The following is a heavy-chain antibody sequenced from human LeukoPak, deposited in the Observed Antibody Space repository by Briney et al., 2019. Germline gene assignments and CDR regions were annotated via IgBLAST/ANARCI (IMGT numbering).Heavy chain of an antibody. J-gene: IGHJ4*02. CDR3: ARDGEPLAGTYYFDY. CDR2: INPSGGST. V-gene: IGHV1-46*01. Sequence: ASVKVSCKASGYTSTSYYMHWVRQAPGQGLEWMGIINPSGGSTSYAQKFQGRVTMTRDTSTSTVYMELSSLRSEDTAVYYCARDGEPLAGTYYFDYWGQGTLVTVSS. CDR1: GYTSTSYY. D-gene: IGHD1-1*01.